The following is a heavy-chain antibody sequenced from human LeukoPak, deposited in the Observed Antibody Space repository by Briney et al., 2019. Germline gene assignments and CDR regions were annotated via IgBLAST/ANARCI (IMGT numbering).Heavy chain of an antibody. CDR2: IKQDGSEK. CDR1: GFTFSSYW. V-gene: IGHV3-7*01. D-gene: IGHD3-10*01. J-gene: IGHJ3*02. Sequence: GGSLRLSCAASGFTFSSYWMSWVRQAPGKGLEWVANIKQDGSEKYYVDSVKGRFTISRDNAKNSLYLQMNSLRAEDTAVYYCAKGGLLWFGELLLAFDIWGQGTMVTVSS. CDR3: AKGGLLWFGELLLAFDI.